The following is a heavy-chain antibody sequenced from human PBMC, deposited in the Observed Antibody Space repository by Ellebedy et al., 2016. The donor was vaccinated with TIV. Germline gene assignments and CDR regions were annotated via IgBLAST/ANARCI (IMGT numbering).Heavy chain of an antibody. CDR2: ISGNGGST. CDR3: VRRRSGWYYFDY. Sequence: PGGSLRFSCSGSGFTFSTYAMHWVRQAPGKGLEYVSAISGNGGSTYYADSVKGRFTISRDNSQNSLYLQMSSLRAEDTAVYYCVRRRSGWYYFDYWGQGTLVTVSS. J-gene: IGHJ4*02. V-gene: IGHV3-64D*09. D-gene: IGHD6-19*01. CDR1: GFTFSTYA.